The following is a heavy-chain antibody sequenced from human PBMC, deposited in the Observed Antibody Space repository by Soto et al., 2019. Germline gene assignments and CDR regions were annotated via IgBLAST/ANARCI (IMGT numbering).Heavy chain of an antibody. D-gene: IGHD6-6*01. V-gene: IGHV4-59*01. J-gene: IGHJ4*02. CDR3: ARVPQLVVFDS. CDR2: IYNTGST. CDR1: GASINTYY. Sequence: PSETLYLTRTVSGASINTYYWSRIRQPPGKGLEWIGYIYNTGSTNYNPSLKSRVTISIDTPKNQFSLKLTSVTAADTAVYYCARVPQLVVFDSWGQGTLVTVSS.